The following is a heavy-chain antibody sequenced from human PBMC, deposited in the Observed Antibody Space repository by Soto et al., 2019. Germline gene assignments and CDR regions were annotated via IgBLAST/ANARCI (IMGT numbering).Heavy chain of an antibody. CDR2: IDHSGST. Sequence: QVQLQQWGAGLLKPSETLSLTCAVSGGSFSAYYWTWIRQPPGRGLEWLGEIDHSGSTNYNPSLEGRVTMSIDTAKNRFSLNVTSVTDADTAVYYCVRVLRYSGMAVLGQGTTGTVS. D-gene: IGHD2-15*01. J-gene: IGHJ6*02. CDR1: GGSFSAYY. CDR3: VRVLRYSGMAV. V-gene: IGHV4-34*01.